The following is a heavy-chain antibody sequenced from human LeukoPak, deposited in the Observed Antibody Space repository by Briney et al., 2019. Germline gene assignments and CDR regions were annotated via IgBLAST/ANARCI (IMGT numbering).Heavy chain of an antibody. CDR1: GFTPSSYW. V-gene: IGHV3-7*01. Sequence: GGSLRLSCAASGFTPSSYWMGWVRQAPGKGLEWVANIKEDGSEKYYVDSVKGRFTISRDKAKNSLYLHMNSLTAEDTAMYYCARDWLAGVPFDAFDLWGQGTMVTVSS. J-gene: IGHJ3*01. CDR2: IKEDGSEK. CDR3: ARDWLAGVPFDAFDL. D-gene: IGHD3-10*01.